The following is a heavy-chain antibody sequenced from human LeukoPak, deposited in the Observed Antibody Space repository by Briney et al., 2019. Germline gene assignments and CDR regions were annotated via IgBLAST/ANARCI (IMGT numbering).Heavy chain of an antibody. V-gene: IGHV4-39*01. CDR1: GGSISSSAYN. CDR3: AIVVDGY. CDR2: IYFSGST. D-gene: IGHD5-24*01. Sequence: SETLSLTCTVSGGSISSSAYNWGWARQPPGKGLEWIGTIYFSGSTYYNPSLKSRVTISVDTSKNQFSLKLSSVTAADTAVYYCAIVVDGYWGQGTLVTVSS. J-gene: IGHJ4*02.